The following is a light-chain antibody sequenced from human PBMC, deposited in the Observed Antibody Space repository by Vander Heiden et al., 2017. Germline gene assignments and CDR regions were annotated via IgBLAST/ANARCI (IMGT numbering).Light chain of an antibody. Sequence: EIVMTQSPATLSVSPGERATLSCRASQSVSSNLAWYQQKPGQAPRLLIYGASTRATGIPARFSGSGSGTEFTLTISSLQSEDFAVYYCQQDNNWSKTFGQGTKVXIK. CDR1: QSVSSN. CDR3: QQDNNWSKT. J-gene: IGKJ1*01. V-gene: IGKV3-15*01. CDR2: GAS.